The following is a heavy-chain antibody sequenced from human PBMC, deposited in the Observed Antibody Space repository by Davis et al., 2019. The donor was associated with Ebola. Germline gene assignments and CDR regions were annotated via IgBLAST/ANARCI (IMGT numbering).Heavy chain of an antibody. CDR2: ISYDGSNK. CDR1: GFTFSSYA. J-gene: IGHJ2*01. V-gene: IGHV3-30-3*01. D-gene: IGHD1-26*01. Sequence: PGGSLRLSCAASGFTFSSYAMHWVRQAPGKGLEWVAVISYDGSNKYYADSVKGRFTISRDNSKNTLYLQMNSLRAEDTAVYYCARDLFLAFRWELLGGYFDLWGRGTLVTVSS. CDR3: ARDLFLAFRWELLGGYFDL.